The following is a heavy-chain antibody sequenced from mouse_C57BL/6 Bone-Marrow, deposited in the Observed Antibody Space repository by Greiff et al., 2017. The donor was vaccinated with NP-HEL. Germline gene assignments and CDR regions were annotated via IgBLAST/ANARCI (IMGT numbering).Heavy chain of an antibody. Sequence: VQLHQSGPELVKPGASVKISCKASGYSFTGYYMHWVKQSHGNILDWIGYIYPYNGVSSYNQKFKGKATLTVDKSSSTAYMELRSLTSEDSAVYYCARGDPYYYGSSTPYAMDYWGQGTSVTVSS. D-gene: IGHD1-1*01. J-gene: IGHJ4*01. CDR1: GYSFTGYY. V-gene: IGHV1-31*01. CDR2: IYPYNGVS. CDR3: ARGDPYYYGSSTPYAMDY.